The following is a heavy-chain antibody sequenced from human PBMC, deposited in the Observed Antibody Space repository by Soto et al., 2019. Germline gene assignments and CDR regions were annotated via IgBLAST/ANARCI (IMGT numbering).Heavy chain of an antibody. CDR2: ISWNSGSI. D-gene: IGHD2-2*01. V-gene: IGHV3-9*01. J-gene: IGHJ4*02. Sequence: EVQLVESGGGLVQPGRSLRLSCAASGFTFDDYAMHWVRQAPGKGLEWVSGISWNSGSIGYADSVKGRFTISRDNAKNSLYLQMNSLRAEDTALYYCAKGEGLGYCSSTSCYGPFDYWGQGNLVTVSS. CDR3: AKGEGLGYCSSTSCYGPFDY. CDR1: GFTFDDYA.